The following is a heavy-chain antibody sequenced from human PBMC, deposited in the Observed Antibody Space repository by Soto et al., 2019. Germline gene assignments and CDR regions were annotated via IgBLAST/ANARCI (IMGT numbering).Heavy chain of an antibody. D-gene: IGHD3-16*01. CDR3: ARGPPFH. J-gene: IGHJ4*02. V-gene: IGHV4-30-2*01. CDR1: GGSISSGSCS. CDR2: IYHSGST. Sequence: SETLSVTCAVSGGSISSGSCSWSWIRQPPGKGLEWIGYIYHSGSTYYNPSLKSRVTISVDRSKNQFSLKLSSVTAADTAVYYCARGPPFHWGQGTLVTVSS.